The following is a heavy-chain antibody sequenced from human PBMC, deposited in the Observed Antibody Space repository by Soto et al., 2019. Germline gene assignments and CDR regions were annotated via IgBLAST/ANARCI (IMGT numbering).Heavy chain of an antibody. V-gene: IGHV4-59*01. J-gene: IGHJ4*02. CDR2: IYYSGST. CDR3: ARDLPLDY. CDR1: GGSIGSYY. Sequence: SETLSLTCTVSGGSIGSYYWSWIRQPPGKGLEWIGYIYYSGSTNYNPSLKSRVTISVDTSKNQFSLKLSSVTAADTAVYYCARDLPLDYWGQGTLITVSS.